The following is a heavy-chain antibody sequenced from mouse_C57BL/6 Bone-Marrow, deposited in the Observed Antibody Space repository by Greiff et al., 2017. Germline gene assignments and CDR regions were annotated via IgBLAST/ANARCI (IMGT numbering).Heavy chain of an antibody. D-gene: IGHD2-1*01. Sequence: QVQLQQPGAELVKPGASVKMSCKASGYTFTSYWITWVKQRPGQGLEWIGDIYPGSGSTNYNEKFKSKATLTVDTSSSTAYMQLSSLTSEDSAVYYCASPIYYAAWFAYGGQGTLVTVSA. V-gene: IGHV1-55*01. CDR3: ASPIYYAAWFAY. J-gene: IGHJ3*01. CDR2: IYPGSGST. CDR1: GYTFTSYW.